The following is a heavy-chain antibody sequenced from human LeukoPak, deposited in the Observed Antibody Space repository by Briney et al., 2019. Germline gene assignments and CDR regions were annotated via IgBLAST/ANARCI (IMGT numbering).Heavy chain of an antibody. CDR3: ARDYSSLVYFDY. J-gene: IGHJ4*02. CDR1: GFTFDDHG. Sequence: GGSLRLSCAASGFTFDDHGMSWVRHAPGKGLEWVSGINWNGGSTGYADSVKGRFTISRDNAKNSQYLQMNSLRAEDTALYYCARDYSSLVYFDYWGQGTLVTVSS. D-gene: IGHD6-13*01. CDR2: INWNGGST. V-gene: IGHV3-20*04.